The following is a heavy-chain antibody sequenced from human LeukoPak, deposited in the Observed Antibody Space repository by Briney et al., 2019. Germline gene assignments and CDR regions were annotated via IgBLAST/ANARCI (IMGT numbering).Heavy chain of an antibody. CDR2: INPNSGGT. D-gene: IGHD6-13*01. V-gene: IGHV1-2*02. J-gene: IGHJ6*03. CDR3: ARSIAAAGGYYYYMDV. CDR1: GYTFTGYY. Sequence: ASVKASCKASGYTFTGYYMHWVRQAPGQGLEWMGWINPNSGGTNYAQKFQGRVTMTRDTSISTAYMELSRLRSDDTAVYYCARSIAAAGGYYYYMDVWGKGTTVTISS.